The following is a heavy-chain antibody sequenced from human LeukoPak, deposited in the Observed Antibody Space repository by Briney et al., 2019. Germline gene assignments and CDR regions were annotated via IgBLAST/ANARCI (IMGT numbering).Heavy chain of an antibody. D-gene: IGHD3-3*01. CDR3: ARDRSISGVVTLGY. V-gene: IGHV3-7*03. J-gene: IGHJ4*02. CDR2: IKQDESEK. Sequence: GGSLRLSCAASGFTFSSYAMSWVRQAPGKGLEWVANIKQDESEKYYVDSVKGRFTISRDNAKNSVYLQMNSLRAEDTAVYYCARDRSISGVVTLGYWGQGTLVTVSS. CDR1: GFTFSSYA.